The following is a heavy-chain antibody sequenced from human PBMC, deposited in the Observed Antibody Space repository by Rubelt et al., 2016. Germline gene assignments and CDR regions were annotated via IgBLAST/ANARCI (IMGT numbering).Heavy chain of an antibody. CDR3: GNYYDGSSGYYFGYFQH. CDR2: IYYSGST. D-gene: IGHD3-22*01. Sequence: QVQLQESGPGLVKPSETLSLTCSVSGGSISSYYWSWIRQPPGKGLEWIGYIYYSGSTNYNPSLKSRVTISVDTSKNQFSLKLSSWTAADTAVYYCGNYYDGSSGYYFGYFQHWGQGTLVTVSS. J-gene: IGHJ1*01. V-gene: IGHV4-59*08. CDR1: GGSISSYY.